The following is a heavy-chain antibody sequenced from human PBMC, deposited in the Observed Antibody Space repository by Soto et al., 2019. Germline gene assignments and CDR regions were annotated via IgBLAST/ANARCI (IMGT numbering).Heavy chain of an antibody. J-gene: IGHJ4*02. CDR3: AREFPSEWGDSSGYYYAFDY. D-gene: IGHD3-22*01. V-gene: IGHV4-31*03. CDR1: GGSISSGGYY. Sequence: PSETLSLTCTVSGGSISSGGYYWSWIRQHPGKGLEWIGYIYYSGSTYYNPSLKSRVTISVDTSKNQFSLKLSSVTAADTAVYYCAREFPSEWGDSSGYYYAFDYWGQGTLVTVSS. CDR2: IYYSGST.